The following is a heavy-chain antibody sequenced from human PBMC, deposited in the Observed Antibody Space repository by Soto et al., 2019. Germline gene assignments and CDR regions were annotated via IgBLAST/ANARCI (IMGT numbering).Heavy chain of an antibody. Sequence: EVRLVESGGGLTQPGGSLRLSCLVSGFAVTTNYMGWVRQAPGRGLEWVAVMYPGGDIHYSDSVKGRFTISRDTSENTLSFRLFCLDGEDTAVYFCVSGIPAWVFDYWGQGTLVTVSP. V-gene: IGHV3-53*01. J-gene: IGHJ4*01. CDR1: GFAVTTNY. D-gene: IGHD3-10*01. CDR3: VSGIPAWVFDY. CDR2: MYPGGDI.